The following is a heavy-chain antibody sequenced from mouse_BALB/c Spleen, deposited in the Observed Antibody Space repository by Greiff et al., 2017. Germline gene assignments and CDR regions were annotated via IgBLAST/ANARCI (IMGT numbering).Heavy chain of an antibody. Sequence: QVTLKVSGPGILQPSQTLSLTCSFSGFSLSTYGTAVNWIRQPSGKGLEWLAQIGSDDSKHYNPFLTSRITISKDTSNSQVFLKITSVDTEDSATYYCANSRNYGHYYAMDYWGQGTSVTVSS. CDR1: GFSLSTYGTA. CDR2: IGSDDSK. V-gene: IGHV8-8-1*01. J-gene: IGHJ4*01. CDR3: ANSRNYGHYYAMDY. D-gene: IGHD1-2*01.